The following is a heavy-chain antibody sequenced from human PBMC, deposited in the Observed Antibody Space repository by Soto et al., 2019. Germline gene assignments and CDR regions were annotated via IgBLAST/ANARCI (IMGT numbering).Heavy chain of an antibody. V-gene: IGHV1-18*04. Sequence: QVQLVQSGAEVKKPGASVKVSCKASGYTFTSYGISWVRQAPGQGLEWMGWISAYNGNTNYAQKLQGRVTMTTDTSPSTAYMELRSLRSDDTAVYYCARDIIQGNRPTPFDYWGQGTLVTVSS. CDR3: ARDIIQGNRPTPFDY. D-gene: IGHD1-20*01. CDR2: ISAYNGNT. J-gene: IGHJ4*02. CDR1: GYTFTSYG.